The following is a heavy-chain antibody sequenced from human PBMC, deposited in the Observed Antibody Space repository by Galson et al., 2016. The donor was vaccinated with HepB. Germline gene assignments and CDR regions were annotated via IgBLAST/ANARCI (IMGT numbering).Heavy chain of an antibody. CDR2: IGIATTTT. Sequence: SLRLSCAASGFSFRTSTMNWVRQAPGKGLEWVSHIGIATTTTYYADSVKGRFTISRDNSKNTLFLQMNRLGVEDTAVYNCARDQTFYDFWTCNHLDHWGQGTLVTVSS. J-gene: IGHJ4*02. V-gene: IGHV3-48*04. CDR3: ARDQTFYDFWTCNHLDH. D-gene: IGHD3/OR15-3a*01. CDR1: GFSFRTST.